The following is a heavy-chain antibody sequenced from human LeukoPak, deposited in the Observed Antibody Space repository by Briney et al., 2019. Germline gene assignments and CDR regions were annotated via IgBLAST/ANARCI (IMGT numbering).Heavy chain of an antibody. Sequence: PGGSLRLSCGASGFTFSSYSMNWVRQAPGKGLEWVSSISSSSSYIYYADSVKGRFTISRDNAKNSLYLQMNSLRAEDTAVYYCARDYYDSSGYYRFDYWGQGTLVTVSS. CDR3: ARDYYDSSGYYRFDY. D-gene: IGHD3-22*01. J-gene: IGHJ4*02. CDR2: ISSSSSYI. V-gene: IGHV3-21*01. CDR1: GFTFSSYS.